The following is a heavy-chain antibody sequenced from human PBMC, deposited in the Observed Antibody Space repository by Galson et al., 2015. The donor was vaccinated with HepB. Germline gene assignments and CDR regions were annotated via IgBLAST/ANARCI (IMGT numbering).Heavy chain of an antibody. CDR2: ISYDGSNK. CDR1: GFTFSSYA. CDR3: ARQIDSSSTPDAYYYYYGMDV. Sequence: SLRLSCAASGFTFSSYAMHWVRQAPGKGLEWVAVISYDGSNKYYADSVKGRFTISRDNSKNTLYLQMNSLRAEDTAVYYCARQIDSSSTPDAYYYYYGMDVWGQGTTVTVSS. D-gene: IGHD6-13*01. V-gene: IGHV3-30*04. J-gene: IGHJ6*02.